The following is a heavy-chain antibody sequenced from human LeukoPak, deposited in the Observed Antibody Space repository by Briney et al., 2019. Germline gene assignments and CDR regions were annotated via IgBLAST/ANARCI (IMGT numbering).Heavy chain of an antibody. CDR3: ALSSLVSGSYYDYYYMDV. J-gene: IGHJ6*03. D-gene: IGHD1-26*01. CDR1: GDSVSSNSAA. Sequence: SQTLSLTCAISGDSVSSNSAAWNWIRQSPSRGLEWLGRTYYGSKWYNDYAVSVKSRITINPDTSKNQFSLQLNSVTPEDTAVYYCALSSLVSGSYYDYYYMDVWGKGTTVTVSS. V-gene: IGHV6-1*01. CDR2: TYYGSKWYN.